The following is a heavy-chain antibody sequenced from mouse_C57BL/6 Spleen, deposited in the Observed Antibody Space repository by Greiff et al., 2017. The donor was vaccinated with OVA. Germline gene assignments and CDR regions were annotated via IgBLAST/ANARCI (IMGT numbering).Heavy chain of an antibody. CDR1: GYTFTSYW. J-gene: IGHJ2*01. V-gene: IGHV1-50*01. Sequence: QVQLQQPGAELVKPGASVKLSCKASGYTFTSYWMQWVKQRPGQGLEWIGEIDPSDSYTNYNQKFKGKATLTVDTSSSTAYMQLSSLTSEDSAVYYRARRDGYPYYFDYWGQGTTLTVSS. D-gene: IGHD2-3*01. CDR3: ARRDGYPYYFDY. CDR2: IDPSDSYT.